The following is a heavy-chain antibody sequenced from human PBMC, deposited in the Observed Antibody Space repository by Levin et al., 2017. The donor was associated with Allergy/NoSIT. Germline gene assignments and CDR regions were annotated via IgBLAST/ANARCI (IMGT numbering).Heavy chain of an antibody. V-gene: IGHV1-69*04. CDR2: IIPILGIA. CDR1: GGTFSSYA. CDR3: ARVSNYYGSGSYYIY. Sequence: ASVKVSCKASGGTFSSYAISWVRQAPGQGLEWMGRIIPILGIANYAQKFQGRVTITADKSTSTAYMELSSLRSEDTAVYYCARVSNYYGSGSYYIYWGQGTLVTVSS. J-gene: IGHJ4*02. D-gene: IGHD3-10*01.